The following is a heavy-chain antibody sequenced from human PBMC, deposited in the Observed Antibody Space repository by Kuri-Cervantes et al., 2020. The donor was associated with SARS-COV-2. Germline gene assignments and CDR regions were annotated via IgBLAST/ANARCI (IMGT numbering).Heavy chain of an antibody. CDR2: IYHTGRS. D-gene: IGHD3-10*01. J-gene: IGHJ5*02. Sequence: ESLKISCTVSGVSMSDYYWSWIRQPPGKGLEWLGYIYHTGRSNYNPSLESRVTISVDTSKNQFSLKLSSVTAADTAVYYCARVKSLFTMVRGARSYNWFDPWGQGTLVTVSS. CDR3: ARVKSLFTMVRGARSYNWFDP. CDR1: GVSMSDYY. V-gene: IGHV4-59*08.